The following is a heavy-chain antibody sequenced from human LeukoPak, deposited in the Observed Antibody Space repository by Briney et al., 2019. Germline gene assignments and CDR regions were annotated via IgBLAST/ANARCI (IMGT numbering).Heavy chain of an antibody. Sequence: PGGSLRLSCAASGFTFSSYAMHWVRQAPGKGLEWVAVISYDGSNKYYADSVKGRFTISRDNSKNTLYLQMNSLRAEDTAVYYCAREFTVAGTTEYWGQGTLVTVSS. CDR2: ISYDGSNK. J-gene: IGHJ4*02. CDR1: GFTFSSYA. D-gene: IGHD6-19*01. V-gene: IGHV3-30-3*01. CDR3: AREFTVAGTTEY.